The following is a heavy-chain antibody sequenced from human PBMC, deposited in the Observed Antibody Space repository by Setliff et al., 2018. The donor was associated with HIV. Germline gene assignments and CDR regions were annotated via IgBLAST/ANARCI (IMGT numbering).Heavy chain of an antibody. D-gene: IGHD2-15*01. CDR2: IWPDDSDT. CDR1: RNSFTNYW. V-gene: IGHV5-51*01. Sequence: GESLKISCKGSRNSFTNYWVGWVRQMPANGLEWMGLIWPDDSDTIYSPSFQGQVTMSADKSISTAYLQWNSLKAPDTAMYYCATSPLGYCSGGSCSHYFDYWGPGTLVTVSS. CDR3: ATSPLGYCSGGSCSHYFDY. J-gene: IGHJ4*02.